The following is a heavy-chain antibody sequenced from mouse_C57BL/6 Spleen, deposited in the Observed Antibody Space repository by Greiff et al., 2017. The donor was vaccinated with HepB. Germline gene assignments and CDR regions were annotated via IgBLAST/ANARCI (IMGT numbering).Heavy chain of an antibody. CDR2: LNPSSGYT. Sequence: QVQLQPSGAELARPGASVKMSCKASGYTFTSHTMPWVKQKPGQGLEWIGYLNPSSGYTKYNQKFKDKATLTADKSSSTDDMQRSSLTSEDSAVYYGARGDLFEYWGKSTTLTDSS. CDR3: ARGDLFEY. D-gene: IGHD3-3*01. V-gene: IGHV1-4*01. J-gene: IGHJ2*01. CDR1: GYTFTSHT.